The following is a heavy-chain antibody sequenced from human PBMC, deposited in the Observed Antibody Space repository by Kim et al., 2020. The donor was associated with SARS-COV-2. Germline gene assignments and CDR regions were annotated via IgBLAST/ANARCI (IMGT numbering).Heavy chain of an antibody. J-gene: IGHJ6*02. CDR3: ARGALGIDV. CDR2: IKQDGSEK. V-gene: IGHV3-7*01. CDR1: GFTFSTYW. Sequence: GGSLRLSCAASGFTFSTYWMNWVRQTPGKGLEWVANIKQDGSEKYYVDSVKGRFTISRDNAKNSLDLQMTSLRAEDTAVYYCARGALGIDVWGQLTTVTV.